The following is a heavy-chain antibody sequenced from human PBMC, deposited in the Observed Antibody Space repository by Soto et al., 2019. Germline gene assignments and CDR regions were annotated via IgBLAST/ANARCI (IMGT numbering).Heavy chain of an antibody. CDR2: IFWNDDE. CDR1: GFSLTTYGVG. D-gene: IGHD5-18*01. Sequence: QITLRESGPALVKPTQTLTLTCTFSGFSLTTYGVGVGWIRQPPGKALEWLALIFWNDDERYSPSLKSRLTIPKDTPKNQWALTMTNMDPGNTAKYYCVHTGYSYALFGYWGRGTLVTVSS. V-gene: IGHV2-5*01. J-gene: IGHJ4*02. CDR3: VHTGYSYALFGY.